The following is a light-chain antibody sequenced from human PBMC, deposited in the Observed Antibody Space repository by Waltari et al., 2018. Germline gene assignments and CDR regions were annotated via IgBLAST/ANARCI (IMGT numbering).Light chain of an antibody. V-gene: IGLV1-40*01. J-gene: IGLJ2*01. CDR2: GNT. CDR3: QSYDNSLTVL. Sequence: QSVLTQPPSVSGAPGQRVTISCTGSSSNIGAGYDVHWYQQLPGRAPKLLIYGNTNRPSGAPDRSSGSKAGTSASLAITGLQAEDEADYYCQSYDNSLTVLFGGGTKLTVL. CDR1: SSNIGAGYD.